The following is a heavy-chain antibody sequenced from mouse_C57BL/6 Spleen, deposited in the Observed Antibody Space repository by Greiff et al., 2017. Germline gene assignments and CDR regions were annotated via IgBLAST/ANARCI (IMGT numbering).Heavy chain of an antibody. D-gene: IGHD2-4*01. CDR2: IYPGDGDT. CDR3: ARSGIYYDYDEDY. CDR1: GYAFSSSW. Sequence: LVESGPELVKPGASVKISCKASGYAFSSSWMNWVKQRPGKGLEWIGRIYPGDGDTNYNGKFKGKATLTADKSSSTAYMQLSSLTSEDSAVYFCARSGIYYDYDEDYWGQGTTLTVSS. V-gene: IGHV1-82*01. J-gene: IGHJ2*01.